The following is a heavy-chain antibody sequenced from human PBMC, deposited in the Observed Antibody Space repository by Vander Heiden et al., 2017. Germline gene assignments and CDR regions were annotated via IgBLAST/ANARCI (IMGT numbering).Heavy chain of an antibody. V-gene: IGHV4-39*01. Sequence: QLQLQESGPGLVKPSATLSLTCTVSGGSINNNNYYWGWLRQPPGKGLEWIGSVYYRESIYYNPSLKSRVTLSVYTSKNQFSLKLNSVTAADTAVYFCARQFALAGFFDYWGQGSLVTVSS. CDR3: ARQFALAGFFDY. CDR2: VYYRESI. J-gene: IGHJ4*02. D-gene: IGHD1-1*01. CDR1: GGSINNNNYY.